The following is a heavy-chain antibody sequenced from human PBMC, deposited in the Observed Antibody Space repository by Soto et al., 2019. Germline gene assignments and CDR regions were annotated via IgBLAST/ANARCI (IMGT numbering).Heavy chain of an antibody. Sequence: EVQLVQSGAEVKKPGESLKISCKASGYSXSTYWIAWVRQVAGKGLEWIGVIYPGDSNIRYSPSFQGQVTISADKSITTAYLQWSSLKASDTAIYYCARHGEXXXSSYNYMQRWGQGTPVTVSS. V-gene: IGHV5-51*01. CDR1: GYSXSTYW. D-gene: IGHD1-1*01. CDR2: IYPGDSNI. J-gene: IGHJ1*01. CDR3: ARHGEXXXSSYNYMQR.